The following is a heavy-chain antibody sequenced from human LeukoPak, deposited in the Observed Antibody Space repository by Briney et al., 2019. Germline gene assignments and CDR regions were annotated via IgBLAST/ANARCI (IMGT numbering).Heavy chain of an antibody. Sequence: SETLSLTCAVYGGSFSGYYWSWIRQPPGKGLEWIGEINHSGSTNYNPSLKSRVTISVDTSKNQFSLKLSSVTAADTAVYYCESGAAAGPMPRDYWGQGTLVTVSS. J-gene: IGHJ4*02. V-gene: IGHV4-34*01. CDR1: GGSFSGYY. CDR3: ESGAAAGPMPRDY. D-gene: IGHD6-13*01. CDR2: INHSGST.